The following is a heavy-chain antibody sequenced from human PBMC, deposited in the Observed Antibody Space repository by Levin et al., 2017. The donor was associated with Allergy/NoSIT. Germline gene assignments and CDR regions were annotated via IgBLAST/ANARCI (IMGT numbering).Heavy chain of an antibody. J-gene: IGHJ6*03. CDR1: GFSVSGYY. CDR3: ATTVVPNFYYYYMDV. Sequence: ASVKVSCKASGFSVSGYYMHWVRQAPGQGLEWMGRSNPHSGGTNYAQKFRDRVTMTRDASGSTAYMELRRLTSDDTAMYYCATTVVPNFYYYYMDVWGEGTTVTVSS. D-gene: IGHD1-26*01. CDR2: SNPHSGGT. V-gene: IGHV1-2*06.